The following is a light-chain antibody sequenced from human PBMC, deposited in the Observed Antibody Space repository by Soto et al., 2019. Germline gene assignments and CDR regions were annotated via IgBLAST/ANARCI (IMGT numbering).Light chain of an antibody. V-gene: IGKV3-20*01. J-gene: IGKJ4*01. Sequence: EIVLTQSPVTLSLSPGERATLSCRASQSVSSSYLAWYQQKPGQAPRLLIYGASSRATGIPDRFSGSGSGTDFTLTISRLGPEDFAVYYCQQYGSSLLTFGGGTKVDIK. CDR1: QSVSSSY. CDR3: QQYGSSLLT. CDR2: GAS.